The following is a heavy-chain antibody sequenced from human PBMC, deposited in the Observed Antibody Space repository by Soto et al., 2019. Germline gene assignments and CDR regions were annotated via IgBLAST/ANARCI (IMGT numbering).Heavy chain of an antibody. V-gene: IGHV3-33*07. D-gene: IGHD2-15*01. Sequence: GSLRLSLAASGFTLGRYCMDWVRHAPGKGLDWVAGICCDGSNKYYADSVKGRFTISRDNSKTTLYLQMNSLRAEDTAVYYCARRILDPWGQGTLVTYPS. CDR3: ARRILDP. CDR1: GFTLGRYC. J-gene: IGHJ5*02. CDR2: ICCDGSNK.